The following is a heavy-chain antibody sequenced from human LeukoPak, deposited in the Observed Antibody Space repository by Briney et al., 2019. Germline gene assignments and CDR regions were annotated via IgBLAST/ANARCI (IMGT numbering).Heavy chain of an antibody. CDR3: ARVYPQYSSGCVGY. D-gene: IGHD6-19*01. CDR2: IKQDGSEK. CDR1: GFTVSSNY. Sequence: PGGSLRLSCAASGFTVSSNYMSWVRQAPGKGLEWVANIKQDGSEKYFVDSVKGRFTISRDNAKNSVYLQMNSLRAEDTAVYYCARVYPQYSSGCVGYWGQGTLVTVSS. V-gene: IGHV3-7*01. J-gene: IGHJ4*02.